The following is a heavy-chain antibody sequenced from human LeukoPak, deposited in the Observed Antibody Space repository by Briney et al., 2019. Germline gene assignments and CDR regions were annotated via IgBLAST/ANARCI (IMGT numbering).Heavy chain of an antibody. J-gene: IGHJ3*02. V-gene: IGHV4-61*02. Sequence: SETLSHTCTVSGGSISSGSYYWSWIRQPAGKGREWIGRIYTSGSTNYNPSLKSRVTISVDTSKNQFSLKLSSVTAADTAVYYCARASFQNWNDRDAFDIWGQGTMVTVSS. CDR1: GGSISSGSYY. D-gene: IGHD1-1*01. CDR3: ARASFQNWNDRDAFDI. CDR2: IYTSGST.